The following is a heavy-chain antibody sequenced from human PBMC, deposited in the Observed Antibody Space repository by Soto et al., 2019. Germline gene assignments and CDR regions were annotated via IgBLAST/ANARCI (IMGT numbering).Heavy chain of an antibody. D-gene: IGHD6-6*01. Sequence: VQLVESGGGVVQPGRSLRLSCAASGFTFSSYAMHWVRQAPGKGLEWVGRIKSKTDGGTTDYAAPVKGRFTISRDDSKNTLYLQMNSLKTEDTAVYYCTTDGLLRFYSSSIVDYWGQGTLVTVSS. J-gene: IGHJ4*02. CDR3: TTDGLLRFYSSSIVDY. CDR2: IKSKTDGGTT. CDR1: GFTFSSYA. V-gene: IGHV3-15*01.